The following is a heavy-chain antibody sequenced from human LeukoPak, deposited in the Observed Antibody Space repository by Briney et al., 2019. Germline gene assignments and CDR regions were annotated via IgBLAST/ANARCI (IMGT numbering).Heavy chain of an antibody. Sequence: ASVKVSCKASGYAFTSYGISWVRQAPGQGLEWMGWISAYNGNTNYAQKLQGRVTMTTDTSTSTAYMELRSLRSDDTAVYYCARTGGQWLVLYYYYNYMDVWGKGTTVTVSS. CDR1: GYAFTSYG. CDR3: ARTGGQWLVLYYYYNYMDV. V-gene: IGHV1-18*01. D-gene: IGHD6-19*01. CDR2: ISAYNGNT. J-gene: IGHJ6*03.